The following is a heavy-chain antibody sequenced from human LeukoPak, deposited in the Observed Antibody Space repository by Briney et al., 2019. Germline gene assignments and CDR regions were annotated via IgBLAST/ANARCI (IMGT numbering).Heavy chain of an antibody. Sequence: PGGSLRLSCAASGFTFSSYSMNWVRQAPGKGLEWASSISSSSSYIYYADSVKGRFTISRDNAKNSLYLQMNSLRAEDTAVYYCAREGPYYYDSSGYYGGDAFDIWGQGTMVTVSS. CDR2: ISSSSSYI. CDR1: GFTFSSYS. V-gene: IGHV3-21*01. D-gene: IGHD3-22*01. CDR3: AREGPYYYDSSGYYGGDAFDI. J-gene: IGHJ3*02.